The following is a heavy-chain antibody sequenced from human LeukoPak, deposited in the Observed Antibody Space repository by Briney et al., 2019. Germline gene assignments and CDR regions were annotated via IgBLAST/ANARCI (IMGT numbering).Heavy chain of an antibody. CDR3: ARANYDILTGYYEGFDY. Sequence: GESLKICCKGSVYSFTSYWLGWGRQMPGKGLEWMGIIYPGDSDTRYSPSFQGQVTISADKSISTAYLQWSSLKASDTAMYYCARANYDILTGYYEGFDYWGQGTLVTVSS. CDR1: VYSFTSYW. J-gene: IGHJ4*02. V-gene: IGHV5-51*01. D-gene: IGHD3-9*01. CDR2: IYPGDSDT.